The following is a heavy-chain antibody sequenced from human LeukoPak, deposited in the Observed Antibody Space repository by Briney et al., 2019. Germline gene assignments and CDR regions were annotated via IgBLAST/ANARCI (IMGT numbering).Heavy chain of an antibody. CDR2: MNPNSGNT. Sequence: ASVKVSCKASGYTFTSYDINWVRQATGQGLEWMGWMNPNSGNTNYAQKLQGRVTITTDTSTSTAYMELRSLRSDDTAVYYCASDSGYVWGSYDPWSQGTLVTVSS. D-gene: IGHD3-16*01. CDR3: ASDSGYVWGSYDP. J-gene: IGHJ5*02. V-gene: IGHV1-8*01. CDR1: GYTFTSYD.